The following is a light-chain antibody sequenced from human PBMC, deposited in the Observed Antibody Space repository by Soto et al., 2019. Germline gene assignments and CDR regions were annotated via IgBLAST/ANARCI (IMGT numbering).Light chain of an antibody. CDR3: SAFTTDSTVI. CDR1: KSDIGAYVF. J-gene: IGLJ2*01. CDR2: EIS. Sequence: QSVLTQPASVSGSPGQSITISCTGTKSDIGAYVFVSWHQQHPGKAPKLIIYEISKRPSGVSDRFSGSKSGYTASLTISGLQAEDECHYYCSAFTTDSTVIFGGGTKLTVL. V-gene: IGLV2-14*01.